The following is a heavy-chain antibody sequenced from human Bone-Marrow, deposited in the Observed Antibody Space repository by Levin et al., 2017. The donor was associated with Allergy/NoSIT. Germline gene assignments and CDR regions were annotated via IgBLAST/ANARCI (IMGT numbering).Heavy chain of an antibody. CDR2: IRATNGDT. V-gene: IGHV1-18*01. CDR1: GYSFISYG. D-gene: IGHD2-15*01. J-gene: IGHJ4*02. Sequence: SVKVSCKASGYSFISYGVSWVRQAPGQGLEWMGWIRATNGDTNYAQKFQGRVTMTTDTSTSTAYLELRSPSSDDTAIYYCAKSHSGAYAHNLNFWGQGTLVTVSS. CDR3: AKSHSGAYAHNLNF.